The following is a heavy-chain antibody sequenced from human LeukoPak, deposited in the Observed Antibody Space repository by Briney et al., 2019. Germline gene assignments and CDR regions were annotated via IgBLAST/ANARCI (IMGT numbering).Heavy chain of an antibody. V-gene: IGHV4-34*01. CDR3: ARSGAHTDILTGHYPYYFDY. CDR2: INHSGST. CDR1: GGSFSGYY. J-gene: IGHJ4*02. D-gene: IGHD3-9*01. Sequence: SETLSLTCAVYGGSFSGYYWSWIRQPPGKGLEWIGEINHSGSTNYNPSLKSRVTISVDTSKNQFSLKLSSVTAADTAVYYCARSGAHTDILTGHYPYYFDYWGQGTLVTVSS.